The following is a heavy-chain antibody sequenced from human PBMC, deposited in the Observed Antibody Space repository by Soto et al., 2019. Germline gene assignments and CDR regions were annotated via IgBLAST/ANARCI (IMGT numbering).Heavy chain of an antibody. Sequence: PVESLKISCKGSGYSFTSYCINWVRQMPGKGLEWMGRIDPSDSYTNYSPSFQGHVTISADKSISTAYLQWSSLKASDTAMYYFARHQFGSICYMQYFMCVWVQG. CDR2: IDPSDSYT. J-gene: IGHJ6*01. CDR1: GYSFTSYC. D-gene: IGHD3-10*01. CDR3: ARHQFGSICYMQYFMCV. V-gene: IGHV5-10-1*01.